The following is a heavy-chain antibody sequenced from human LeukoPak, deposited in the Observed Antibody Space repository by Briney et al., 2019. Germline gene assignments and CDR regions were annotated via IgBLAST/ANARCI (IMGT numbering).Heavy chain of an antibody. V-gene: IGHV4-59*12. CDR2: IYYSGST. CDR1: GGSISSYY. Sequence: PSETLSLTCTVSGGSISSYYWSWIRQPPGKGLEWIGYIYYSGSTNYNPSLKSRVTISVDTSKNQFSLKLSSVTAADTAVYYCARGLRYYGSGRDLQHWGQGTLVTVSS. CDR3: ARGLRYYGSGRDLQH. D-gene: IGHD3-10*01. J-gene: IGHJ1*01.